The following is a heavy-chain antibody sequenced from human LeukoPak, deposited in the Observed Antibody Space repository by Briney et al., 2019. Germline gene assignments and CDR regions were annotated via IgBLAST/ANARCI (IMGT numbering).Heavy chain of an antibody. CDR1: GFTFSSYA. V-gene: IGHV3-23*01. Sequence: GGSLRLSCAASGFTFSSYAMSWVRQAPGKGLRWVSAISGSGGSTYYADSVKGRFTLSRDNSKNTLYLQMNSLRAEDTAVYYCAKSGGRDYWGNWFDPWGQGTLVTVSS. D-gene: IGHD4-17*01. CDR2: ISGSGGST. CDR3: AKSGGRDYWGNWFDP. J-gene: IGHJ5*02.